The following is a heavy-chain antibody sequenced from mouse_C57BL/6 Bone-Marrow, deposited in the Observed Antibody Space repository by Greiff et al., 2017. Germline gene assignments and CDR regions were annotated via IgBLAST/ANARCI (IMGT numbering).Heavy chain of an antibody. J-gene: IGHJ2*01. CDR2: IYPGDGDT. CDR1: GYAFSSSW. CDR3: EWGGDY. Sequence: QVQLQQSGPELVKPGASVKISCKASGYAFSSSWMNWVKQRPGQGLEWIGRIYPGDGDTNYNGKFKGKATLTADKSSSTAYMQLSSRTSEDSAVYGCEWGGDYWSQGTTLTVSS. V-gene: IGHV1-82*01.